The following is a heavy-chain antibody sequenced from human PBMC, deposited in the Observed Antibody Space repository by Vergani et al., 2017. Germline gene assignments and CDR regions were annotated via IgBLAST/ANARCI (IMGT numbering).Heavy chain of an antibody. Sequence: QLQLQESGPGLVKPSETLSLTCTVSGGSISSYYWSWFRQPPGKGLEWIGYIYYSGSTNYNPSLKSRVTISVDTSKNQFSLKLSSVTAADTAVYYCARVSYYYYMDVWGRGTTVTVSS. V-gene: IGHV4-59*01. CDR3: ARVSYYYYMDV. CDR2: IYYSGST. D-gene: IGHD2/OR15-2a*01. CDR1: GGSISSYY. J-gene: IGHJ6*03.